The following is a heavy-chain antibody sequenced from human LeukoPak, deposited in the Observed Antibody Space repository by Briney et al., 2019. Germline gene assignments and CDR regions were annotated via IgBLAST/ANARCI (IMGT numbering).Heavy chain of an antibody. Sequence: GGSLRVSCAASGFTFSDYYMSWIRQAPGNGLEWVSYISSSGSTIYYADSVKGRFTISRDNAKNSLYLQMNSLRAEDTAVYYCARDQPPEVTDSDSTFDYWGQGTLVTVSS. V-gene: IGHV3-11*01. D-gene: IGHD2/OR15-2a*01. CDR2: ISSSGSTI. CDR3: ARDQPPEVTDSDSTFDY. J-gene: IGHJ4*02. CDR1: GFTFSDYY.